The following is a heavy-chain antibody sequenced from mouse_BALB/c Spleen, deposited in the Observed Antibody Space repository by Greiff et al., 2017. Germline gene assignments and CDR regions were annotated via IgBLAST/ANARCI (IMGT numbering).Heavy chain of an antibody. V-gene: IGHV1S81*02. CDR2: INPSNGGT. CDR1: GYTFTSYY. J-gene: IGHJ3*01. CDR3: TRCRGYDAWFAY. D-gene: IGHD2-2*01. Sequence: VQLQQSGAELVKPGASVKLSCKASGYTFTSYYMYWVKQRPGQGLEWIGEINPSNGGTNFNEKFKSKATLTVDKSSSTAYMQLSSLTSEDSAVYYCTRCRGYDAWFAYWGQGTLVTVSA.